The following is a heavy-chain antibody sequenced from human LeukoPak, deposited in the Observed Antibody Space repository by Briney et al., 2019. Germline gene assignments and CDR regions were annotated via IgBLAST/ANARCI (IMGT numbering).Heavy chain of an antibody. CDR1: GGSISSYY. CDR3: ARYVAVAGTIKWFDP. D-gene: IGHD6-19*01. CDR2: IYTSGST. V-gene: IGHV4-4*07. J-gene: IGHJ5*02. Sequence: PSETLSLTCTVSGGSISSYYWSWIRQPAGKGLEWIGRIYTSGSTNYNPSLKSRVTISVDKSKNQFSLKLSSVTAADTAVYYCARYVAVAGTIKWFDPWGQGTLVTVSS.